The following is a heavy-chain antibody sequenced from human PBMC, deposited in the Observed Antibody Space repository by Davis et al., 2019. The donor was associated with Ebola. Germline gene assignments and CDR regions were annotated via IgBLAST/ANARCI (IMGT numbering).Heavy chain of an antibody. CDR3: ARGRRGYSGSYYHNWFDP. V-gene: IGHV4-34*01. J-gene: IGHJ5*02. CDR1: GGSFSGYY. Sequence: SETLSLTCAVYGGSFSGYYWSWIRQPPGKGLEWIGEINHSGSTNYNPSLKSRVTISVDTSQNQFSLKLSSVTAADTAVYYCARGRRGYSGSYYHNWFDPWGQGTLVTVSS. D-gene: IGHD1-26*01. CDR2: INHSGST.